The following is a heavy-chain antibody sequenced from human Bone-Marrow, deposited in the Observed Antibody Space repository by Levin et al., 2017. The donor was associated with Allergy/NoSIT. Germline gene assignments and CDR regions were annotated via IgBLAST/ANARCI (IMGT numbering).Heavy chain of an antibody. J-gene: IGHJ4*02. Sequence: PGGSLRLSCVASGFSFSNHVMHWVRQAPGKGLEWVAVIWPDGRKKHYVDSVKGRFIISRDNSENTLFLQMNSLRVEDTAMYYCARDGSPPNFDYWGQGTLVTVSS. CDR3: ARDGSPPNFDY. CDR1: GFSFSNHV. D-gene: IGHD5-12*01. V-gene: IGHV3-33*01. CDR2: IWPDGRKK.